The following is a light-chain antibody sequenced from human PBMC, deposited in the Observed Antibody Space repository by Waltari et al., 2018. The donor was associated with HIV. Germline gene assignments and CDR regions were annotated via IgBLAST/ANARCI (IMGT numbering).Light chain of an antibody. V-gene: IGLV1-40*01. CDR2: DSR. J-gene: IGLJ3*02. Sequence: QSVLTQPPSISGAPGQRVTISCTGSSSNIGAGYDVHWYQQLPGKAPKLPLSDSRGRPAWFRDRVSCSRSGTSASLAITGLQAEDEADYYCQSYDNNLSVWMFGGGTKLTVL. CDR1: SSNIGAGYD. CDR3: QSYDNNLSVWM.